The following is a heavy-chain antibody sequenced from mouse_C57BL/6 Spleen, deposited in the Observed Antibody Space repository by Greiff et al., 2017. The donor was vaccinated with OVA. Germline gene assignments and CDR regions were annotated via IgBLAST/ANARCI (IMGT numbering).Heavy chain of an antibody. V-gene: IGHV1-22*01. CDR1: GYTFTDYN. D-gene: IGHD1-1*01. CDR2: INPNNGGT. J-gene: IGHJ2*01. Sequence: EVQLQQSGPELVKPGASVKMSCKASGYTFTDYNMHWVKQSHGKSLEWIGYINPNNGGTSYNQKFKGKATLTVNKSSSTAYMELRSLTSEDSAVYYCPKGLLRLYYFDYWGQGTTLTVSS. CDR3: PKGLLRLYYFDY.